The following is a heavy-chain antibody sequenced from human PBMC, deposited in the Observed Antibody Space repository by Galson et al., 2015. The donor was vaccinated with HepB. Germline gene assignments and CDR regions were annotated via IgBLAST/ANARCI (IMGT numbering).Heavy chain of an antibody. Sequence: CAASGFAFATHAISWVRQAPGRGLERISGISGNGDSTFYADSMKGRFFISRDNSQNTLFVQMNSLRADDPAIYCFAKVLPEKTDGWYRQALDYFDCWGQGTRVTVSS. CDR3: AKVLPEKTDGWYRQALDYFDC. V-gene: IGHV3-23*01. CDR1: GFAFATHA. J-gene: IGHJ4*02. D-gene: IGHD6-19*01. CDR2: ISGNGDST.